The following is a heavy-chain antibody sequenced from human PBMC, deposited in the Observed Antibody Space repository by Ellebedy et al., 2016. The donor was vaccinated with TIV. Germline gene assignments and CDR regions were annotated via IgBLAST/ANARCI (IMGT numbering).Heavy chain of an antibody. D-gene: IGHD6-19*01. CDR3: AKPDKSGLRVRGVLKGITVTGAFDS. J-gene: IGHJ4*02. CDR2: ISGSGGRS. CDR1: GFTFSNAW. V-gene: IGHV3-23*01. Sequence: GESLKISCSASGFTFSNAWMNWVRQAPGRGLEWVSEISGSGGRSHYADAVKGRFTISRDNSKSTLFLEIDFLRAEDTALYYCAKPDKSGLRVRGVLKGITVTGAFDSWGQGTLVTVSS.